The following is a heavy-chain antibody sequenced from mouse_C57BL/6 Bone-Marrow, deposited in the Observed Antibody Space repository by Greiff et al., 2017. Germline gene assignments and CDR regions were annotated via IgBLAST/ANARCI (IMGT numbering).Heavy chain of an antibody. CDR1: GYTFTNYY. Sequence: QVQLQQPVAELVKPGASVKLSCTASGYTFTNYYMHWVKQRPGQGLEWIGRIYPANGNTNYNPKFKGKATFTADTSSNTAYLQLSSLTSADTASYSCARCSFYYAMDYWGQGTSVTVSS. CDR2: IYPANGNT. J-gene: IGHJ4*01. V-gene: IGHV1-69*02. CDR3: ARCSFYYAMDY. D-gene: IGHD1-1*01.